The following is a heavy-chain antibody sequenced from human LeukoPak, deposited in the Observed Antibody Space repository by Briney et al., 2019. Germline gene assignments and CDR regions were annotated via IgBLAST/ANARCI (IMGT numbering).Heavy chain of an antibody. CDR2: IYHSGTT. J-gene: IGHJ3*02. CDR1: GYSISSGYY. Sequence: SETLSLTCAVSGYSISSGYYWGWIRQPPGKGLEWIGSIYHSGTTYYNPSLKSRVTISVDTSKNQFSLKLSSVTAADTAVYYCARLKSFSGYFGVFDIWGQGTMVTVSS. D-gene: IGHD4-17*01. CDR3: ARLKSFSGYFGVFDI. V-gene: IGHV4-38-2*01.